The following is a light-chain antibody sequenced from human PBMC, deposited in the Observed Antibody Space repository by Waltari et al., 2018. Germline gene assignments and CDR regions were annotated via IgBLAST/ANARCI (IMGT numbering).Light chain of an antibody. J-gene: IGKJ1*01. Sequence: EIVLTQSPGTLSFSPGGTATLSCRARQSVGRYLAWYQQKPGQAPRILIYDASPRATGIPDRFSGSGSGTDFSLTISRLESEDFAVYYCQKYVNLPATFGQGTKVEIK. CDR1: QSVGRY. CDR3: QKYVNLPAT. CDR2: DAS. V-gene: IGKV3-20*01.